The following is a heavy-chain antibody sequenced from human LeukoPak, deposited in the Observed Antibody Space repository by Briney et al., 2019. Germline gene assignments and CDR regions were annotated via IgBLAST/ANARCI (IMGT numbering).Heavy chain of an antibody. D-gene: IGHD3-3*01. J-gene: IGHJ4*02. V-gene: IGHV4-34*01. CDR3: ARGIYDFWSGYSFQFDY. CDR1: GGSFSGYY. CDR2: INHSGST. Sequence: SETLSLTCAVYGGSFSGYYWSWIRQPPGKGLEWIGEINHSGSTNYNPSLKSRVTISVDTSKNQFSLKLSSVTAADTAVYYCARGIYDFWSGYSFQFDYWGRGTLVTVSS.